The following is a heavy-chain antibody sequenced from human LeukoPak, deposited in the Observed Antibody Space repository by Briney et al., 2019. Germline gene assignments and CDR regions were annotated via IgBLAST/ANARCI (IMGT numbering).Heavy chain of an antibody. CDR3: ASRRMSDQLSYNYMDV. V-gene: IGHV1-69*01. D-gene: IGHD2-2*01. CDR1: GGTFSSYA. Sequence: SVKVSCKASGGTFSSYAISWVRQAPGQGLEWMGGIIPIFGTANYAQKFQGRVTITADESTSTAYMELSSLRSEDTAVYYCASRRMSDQLSYNYMDVWGKGTTVTVSS. J-gene: IGHJ6*03. CDR2: IIPIFGTA.